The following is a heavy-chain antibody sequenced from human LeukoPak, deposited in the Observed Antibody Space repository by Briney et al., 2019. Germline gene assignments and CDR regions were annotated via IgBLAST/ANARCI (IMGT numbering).Heavy chain of an antibody. CDR1: GFTFINYW. D-gene: IGHD6-6*01. J-gene: IGHJ4*02. CDR2: MKQDGSVK. Sequence: GGSLRLSCAASGFTFINYWMSWVRQAPGKGLEWVANMKQDGSVKYYVDSMKGRFTISRDNAKNSLYLQMSGLRAEDTAVYFWAGKGYSSSSFDYWGQGVLVTV. CDR3: AGKGYSSSSFDY. V-gene: IGHV3-7*03.